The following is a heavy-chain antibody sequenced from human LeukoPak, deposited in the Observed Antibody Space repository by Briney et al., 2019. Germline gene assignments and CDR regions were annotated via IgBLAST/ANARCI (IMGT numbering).Heavy chain of an antibody. V-gene: IGHV3-13*02. J-gene: IGHJ4*02. D-gene: IGHD1-1*01. CDR3: ARVAKERVGGVYYFDY. CDR2: IGTAGDT. Sequence: RGGALRLPCAASGFTLSDYDMHWVRQATGKGLEWVSAIGTAGDTYYTGSVKGRFTISRENAKNSLYLQMNSLRAGDTAVYYCARVAKERVGGVYYFDYWGQGTLVTVSS. CDR1: GFTLSDYD.